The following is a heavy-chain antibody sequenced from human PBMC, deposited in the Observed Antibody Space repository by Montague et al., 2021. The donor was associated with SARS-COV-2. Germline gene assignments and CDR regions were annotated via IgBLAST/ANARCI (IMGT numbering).Heavy chain of an antibody. CDR1: GGSISSNLFY. D-gene: IGHD4-23*01. J-gene: IGHJ2*01. V-gene: IGHV4-39*01. Sequence: SETLSLTCTVSGGSISSNLFYWVWNRQTTGKALEWNGDITYTGSTYYNLSLKSRVTVAVDTSTNQFSLRLSTPAAAATDMYYCARHVDPCGGNCRIWYFDLWGRGSLVTVSS. CDR3: ARHVDPCGGNCRIWYFDL. CDR2: ITYTGST.